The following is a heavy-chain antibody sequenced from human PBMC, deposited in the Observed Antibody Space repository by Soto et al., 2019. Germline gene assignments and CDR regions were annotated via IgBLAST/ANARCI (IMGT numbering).Heavy chain of an antibody. CDR2: ISGYNGNT. CDR3: AREAAAERNYYGLDV. Sequence: GPEVRKPGASVKVSCKASGYIFSRYGISWVRQAPGQGLEWMGWISGYNGNTKFGERVQGRVNATTDTSTSTAYMELRSLRSDDTAVYYCAREAAAERNYYGLDVWGQGTTVIVSS. D-gene: IGHD6-13*01. CDR1: GYIFSRYG. J-gene: IGHJ6*02. V-gene: IGHV1-18*01.